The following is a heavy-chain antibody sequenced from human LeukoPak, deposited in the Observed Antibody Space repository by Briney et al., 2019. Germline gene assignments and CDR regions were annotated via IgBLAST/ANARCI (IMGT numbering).Heavy chain of an antibody. J-gene: IGHJ4*02. CDR3: ARGADVVVTAIPDDDFDY. Sequence: GASVKVSCKASGYTFTSYGISWVRQAPGQGLEWMGWINAGNGNTKYSQKFQGRVTITRDTSASTAYMELSSLRSEDTAVYYCARGADVVVTAIPDDDFDYWGQGTLVTVSS. CDR1: GYTFTSYG. V-gene: IGHV1-3*01. CDR2: INAGNGNT. D-gene: IGHD2-21*02.